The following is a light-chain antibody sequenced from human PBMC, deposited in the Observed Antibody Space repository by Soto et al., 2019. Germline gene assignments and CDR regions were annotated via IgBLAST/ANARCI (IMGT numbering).Light chain of an antibody. J-gene: IGKJ1*01. Sequence: EIVLTQSPATLSLSPGERATLSCRASQSVSSTYLAWYQQKRGQAPRLLIYGASSRATGIPDRFRGSGSGTDFTLTISRLEPGDFAVYYCQHYGSSPRTFGQGTKVDIK. CDR2: GAS. V-gene: IGKV3-20*01. CDR1: QSVSSTY. CDR3: QHYGSSPRT.